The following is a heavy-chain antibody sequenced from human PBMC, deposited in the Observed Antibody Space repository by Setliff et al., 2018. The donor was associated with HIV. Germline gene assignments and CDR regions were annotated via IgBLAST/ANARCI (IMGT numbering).Heavy chain of an antibody. Sequence: GVLRLSCAASGFTLSSYAMTWVRQAPGKGLEWVSAISGGGDRTYHADSVRGRFTISRDNSKNSLYLQMNSLRAEDTAVYYCAKTYYYYSSGYYYFDSWGQGTLVTVSS. D-gene: IGHD3-22*01. V-gene: IGHV3-23*01. J-gene: IGHJ4*02. CDR2: ISGGGDRT. CDR3: AKTYYYYSSGYYYFDS. CDR1: GFTLSSYA.